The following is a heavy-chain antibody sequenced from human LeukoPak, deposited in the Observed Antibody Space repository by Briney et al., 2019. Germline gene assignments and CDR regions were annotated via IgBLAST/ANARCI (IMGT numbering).Heavy chain of an antibody. CDR3: ARDEMATIGYAFDI. J-gene: IGHJ3*02. CDR1: GYTFTSYD. Sequence: ASVKVSCKASGYTFTSYDINWVRQAPGQGLEWMGWMNPNSGNTGYAQKFQRRVTMTRNTSISTAYMELSSLRSEDTAVYYCARDEMATIGYAFDIWGQGTMVTVSS. D-gene: IGHD5-24*01. V-gene: IGHV1-8*01. CDR2: MNPNSGNT.